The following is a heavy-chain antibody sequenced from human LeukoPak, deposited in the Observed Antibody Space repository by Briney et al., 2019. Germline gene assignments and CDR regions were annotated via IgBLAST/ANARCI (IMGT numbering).Heavy chain of an antibody. J-gene: IGHJ6*03. D-gene: IGHD3-3*01. CDR2: VHYNGSP. CDR1: GGSISGYY. Sequence: SETLSLTCTVSGGSISGYYWSRIRQAPGKGLEWIGYVHYNGSPNYNASLKSRVTISVDASKNQFSLKVSFVSAADTAVYYCARTTFWSGRSPDYHHCYMDVWAKGPRSPSP. V-gene: IGHV4-59*01. CDR3: ARTTFWSGRSPDYHHCYMDV.